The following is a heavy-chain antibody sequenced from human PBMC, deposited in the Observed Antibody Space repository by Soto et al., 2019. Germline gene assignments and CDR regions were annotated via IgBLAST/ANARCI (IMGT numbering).Heavy chain of an antibody. J-gene: IGHJ5*02. D-gene: IGHD1-26*01. CDR3: AKDLRVGGSHWFDP. V-gene: IGHV3-23*01. CDR2: ISGSGGST. CDR1: GFTFSSYA. Sequence: LRLSCAASGFTFSSYAMSWVRQAPGKGLEWVSAISGSGGSTYYADSVKGRFTISRDNSKNTLYLQMNSLRAEDTAVYYCAKDLRVGGSHWFDPWGQGTLVTVSS.